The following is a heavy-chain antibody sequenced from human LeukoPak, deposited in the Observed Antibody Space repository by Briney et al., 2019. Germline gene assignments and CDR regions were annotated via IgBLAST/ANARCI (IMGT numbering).Heavy chain of an antibody. CDR1: GFTFSSYG. J-gene: IGHJ3*02. V-gene: IGHV3-30*02. CDR2: LRYDGSNK. D-gene: IGHD3-9*01. CDR3: AKEYDILTGYYASDI. Sequence: GGSLRLSCGASGFTFSSYGMHWVRQAPGKGLEWVAFLRYDGSNKYYADSVKGRFTISRDNSKNTLYLQMNSLRAEDTAMYYCAKEYDILTGYYASDIWGQGTMVTVSS.